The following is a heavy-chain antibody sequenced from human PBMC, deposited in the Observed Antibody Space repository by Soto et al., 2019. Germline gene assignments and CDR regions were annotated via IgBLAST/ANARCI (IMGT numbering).Heavy chain of an antibody. Sequence: SRPTLVNPTQTLTLTCPFSGFSLSTIGVGVGWIGQPPGKALEWLALIYWNDDKRYSPSLKSRLTITKDTSKNQVVLTMTNMDHVDTAPYYCANEMIPPFNWFDPWGQGTPVPVS. CDR1: GFSLSTIGVG. J-gene: IGHJ5*02. CDR2: IYWNDDK. V-gene: IGHV2-5*01. D-gene: IGHD3-22*01. CDR3: ANEMIPPFNWFDP.